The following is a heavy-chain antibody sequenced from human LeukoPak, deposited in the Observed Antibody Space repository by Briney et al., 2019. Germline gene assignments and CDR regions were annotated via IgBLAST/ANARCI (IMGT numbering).Heavy chain of an antibody. D-gene: IGHD3-16*01. V-gene: IGHV4-30-4*01. CDR1: GGSISSGEYH. J-gene: IGHJ3*01. CDR3: ASVGVSSFHDTFDL. CDR2: IYHRGST. Sequence: SQTLSLTCTVSGGSISSGEYHWSWIRQSPGKGLEWIGYIYHRGSTYDNPSLKSRVTISVDTSKNQFSLKLSSVTAADTAVYYCASVGVSSFHDTFDLWGQGTMVTVSS.